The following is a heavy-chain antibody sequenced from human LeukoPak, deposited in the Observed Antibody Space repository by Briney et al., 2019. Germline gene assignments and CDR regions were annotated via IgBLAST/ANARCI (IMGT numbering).Heavy chain of an antibody. Sequence: GGPLRLSCAASGFTFSSYSMNWVRQAPGKGLEWVSSISSSSSTIYYADSVKGRFTISRDNAKNSLYLQMNSLRAEDTAVYYCARAPGTPVLRYFEGYYFDYWGQGTLVTVSS. D-gene: IGHD3-9*01. V-gene: IGHV3-48*01. J-gene: IGHJ4*02. CDR2: ISSSSSTI. CDR1: GFTFSSYS. CDR3: ARAPGTPVLRYFEGYYFDY.